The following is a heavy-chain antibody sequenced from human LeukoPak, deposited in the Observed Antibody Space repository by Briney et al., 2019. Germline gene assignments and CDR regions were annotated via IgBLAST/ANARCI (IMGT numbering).Heavy chain of an antibody. J-gene: IGHJ4*02. CDR3: ARGRDNWNYQGFDY. CDR1: GDSVSINSAA. CDR2: TYQRSKWYN. D-gene: IGHD1-7*01. Sequence: SQTLSLTCAISGDSVSINSAAWNWIRQSPSRGLEWLGRTYQRSKWYNDYAVSVKSRITINPDISKNQFSLKLSSVTAADTAVYYCARGRDNWNYQGFDYWGQGTLVTVSS. V-gene: IGHV6-1*01.